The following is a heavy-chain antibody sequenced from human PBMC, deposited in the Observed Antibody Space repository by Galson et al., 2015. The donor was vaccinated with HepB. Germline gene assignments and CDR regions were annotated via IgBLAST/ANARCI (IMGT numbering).Heavy chain of an antibody. Sequence: QSGAEVKNPGESLKISCKGSGYSFSTYWIGWVRQMPGKGLEWMGIIYPGDSDTRYSPSFQGQVTISADKSITTAYLQWSSLEASDTAMYYCARLHTTTLIGPFDYWGQGTLVTVSS. D-gene: IGHD1-1*01. J-gene: IGHJ4*02. V-gene: IGHV5-51*03. CDR2: IYPGDSDT. CDR3: ARLHTTTLIGPFDY. CDR1: GYSFSTYW.